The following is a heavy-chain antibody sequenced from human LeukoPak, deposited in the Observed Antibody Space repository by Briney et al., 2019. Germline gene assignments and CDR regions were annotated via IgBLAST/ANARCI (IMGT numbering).Heavy chain of an antibody. V-gene: IGHV4-61*01. CDR3: ARDRVRGVIRNWFDP. Sequence: SETLSLTCTVSGGSISSSSYYWGWIRQPPGKGLEWIGYIYYSGSTNYNPSLKSRVTISVDTSKNQFSLKLSSVTAADTAVYYCARDRVRGVIRNWFDPWGQGTLVTVSS. CDR2: IYYSGST. CDR1: GGSISSSSYY. D-gene: IGHD3-10*01. J-gene: IGHJ5*02.